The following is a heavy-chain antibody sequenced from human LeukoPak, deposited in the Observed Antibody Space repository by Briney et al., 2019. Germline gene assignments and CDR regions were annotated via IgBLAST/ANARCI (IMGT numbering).Heavy chain of an antibody. J-gene: IGHJ6*02. V-gene: IGHV1-18*01. CDR2: ISAYNGNT. D-gene: IGHD3-3*01. Sequence: ASVKVSCKASGYTFTSYGISWVRQAPGQGLEWMGWISAYNGNTNYAQKLQGRVTMTTDTSTSTAYKELRSLRSDDTAVYYCARVYSDFWSGYYYYYYGMDVWGQGSTVTVSS. CDR1: GYTFTSYG. CDR3: ARVYSDFWSGYYYYYYGMDV.